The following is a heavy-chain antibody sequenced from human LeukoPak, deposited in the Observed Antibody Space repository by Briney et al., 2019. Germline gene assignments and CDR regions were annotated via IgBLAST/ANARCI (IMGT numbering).Heavy chain of an antibody. J-gene: IGHJ6*02. CDR2: ISAYNGNT. D-gene: IGHD4-11*01. CDR1: GYTFTSYG. CDR3: AREGKTTVTTTYRGLYYYYYYGMDV. Sequence: ASVKVSCKASGYTFTSYGISWVRQATGQGLEWMGWISAYNGNTNYAQKLQGRVTMTTDTSTSTAYMELRSLRSDDTAVYYCAREGKTTVTTTYRGLYYYYYYGMDVWGQGTTVIVTS. V-gene: IGHV1-18*01.